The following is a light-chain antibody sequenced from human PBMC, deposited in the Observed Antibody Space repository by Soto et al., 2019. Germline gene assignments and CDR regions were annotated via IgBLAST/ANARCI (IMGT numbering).Light chain of an antibody. CDR1: NSDVGEYKY. Sequence: QSALTQPASVSGSPGQSITISCTETNSDVGEYKYVSWYQQHPGTAPKLIIYDVSNRPSGVSYRFSGSKSGDTASLTISGLQAEDEADYYCSAYTTTIALYVFGAGTKLTVL. V-gene: IGLV2-14*03. J-gene: IGLJ1*01. CDR3: SAYTTTIALYV. CDR2: DVS.